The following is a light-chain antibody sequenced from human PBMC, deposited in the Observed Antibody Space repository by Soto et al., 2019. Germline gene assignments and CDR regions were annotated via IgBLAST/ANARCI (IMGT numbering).Light chain of an antibody. V-gene: IGKV3-20*01. Sequence: EIVLTQSPDTLSLSPGERATLSCRASQSVSSSSLAWYQQKPGQAPRLLLYVASSRATGIPDRFSGSGSGTEFTLTITRLEPEDFAVYYCQQHGSAPWTFGQGTKVEIK. J-gene: IGKJ1*01. CDR1: QSVSSSS. CDR2: VAS. CDR3: QQHGSAPWT.